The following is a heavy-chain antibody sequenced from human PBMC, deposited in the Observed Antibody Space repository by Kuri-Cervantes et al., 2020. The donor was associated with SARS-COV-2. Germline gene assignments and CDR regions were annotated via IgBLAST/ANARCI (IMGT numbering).Heavy chain of an antibody. D-gene: IGHD3-3*01. CDR3: ARQMMSSITIFGVVITRNWFDP. CDR1: GASSNTYY. Sequence: SETPSLTCTVSGASSNTYYWGWIRQPPGKGLEWIGNIFTSGRTNYNPSLKSRVTISVDTSKNQFSLNLSSVTAADTAVYYCARQMMSSITIFGVVITRNWFDPWGQGTLVTVSS. CDR2: IFTSGRT. V-gene: IGHV4-4*08. J-gene: IGHJ5*02.